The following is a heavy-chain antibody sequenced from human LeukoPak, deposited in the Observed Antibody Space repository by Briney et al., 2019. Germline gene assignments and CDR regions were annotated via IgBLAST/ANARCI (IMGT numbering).Heavy chain of an antibody. D-gene: IGHD3-10*01. J-gene: IGHJ5*02. CDR3: ARGGNWFDP. Sequence: SETLSLTCTVSGDSISPYYWSWLRQPAGKGLEWIGRIYSSGRTNYNPSLTGRVTPSVDASKSQFSLKLTSVTAADTAVYFCARGGNWFDPWGQGTLVSVSS. CDR1: GDSISPYY. V-gene: IGHV4-4*07. CDR2: IYSSGRT.